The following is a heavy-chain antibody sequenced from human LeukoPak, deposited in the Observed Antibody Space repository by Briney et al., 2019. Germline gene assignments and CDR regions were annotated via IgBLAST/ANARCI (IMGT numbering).Heavy chain of an antibody. CDR1: GGTFSSYA. D-gene: IGHD5-18*01. V-gene: IGHV1-69*04. J-gene: IGHJ3*02. CDR2: IIPILGIA. CDR3: AREPIQLEAFDI. Sequence: GASVTVSCKASGGTFSSYAISWVRQAPGQGLEWMGRIIPILGIANYAQKFQGRVTITADKSTSTAYMELSSLRSEDTAVYYCAREPIQLEAFDIWGQGTMVTVSS.